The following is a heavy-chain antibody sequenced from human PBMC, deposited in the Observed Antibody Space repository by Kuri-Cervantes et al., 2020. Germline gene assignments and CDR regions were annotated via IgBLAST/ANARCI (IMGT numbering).Heavy chain of an antibody. Sequence: GESLSLSCAASGFTFSNAWMSWVRQAPGKGLEWVGRIKSKTDGGTTDYAAPVKGRFTVSRDDYKNTLYLQMNSLKTADTAVYYCTTSPERAVAGRLYYFDYWGQGTLVTVSS. J-gene: IGHJ4*02. CDR1: GFTFSNAW. CDR2: IKSKTDGGTT. D-gene: IGHD6-19*01. CDR3: TTSPERAVAGRLYYFDY. V-gene: IGHV3-15*01.